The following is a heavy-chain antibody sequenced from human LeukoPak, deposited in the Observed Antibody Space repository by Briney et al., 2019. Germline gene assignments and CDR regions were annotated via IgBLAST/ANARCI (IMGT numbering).Heavy chain of an antibody. V-gene: IGHV1-69*13. D-gene: IGHD2-21*02. CDR2: IIPIFGTA. Sequence: ASVKVSCKASGYTFTSYAISWVRQAPGQGLEWMGGIIPIFGTANYAQKFQGRVTITADESTSTAYMELSSLRSEDTAVYYCASPKSFGDWAFGSWGQGTLVTVSS. CDR3: ASPKSFGDWAFGS. CDR1: GYTFTSYA. J-gene: IGHJ5*02.